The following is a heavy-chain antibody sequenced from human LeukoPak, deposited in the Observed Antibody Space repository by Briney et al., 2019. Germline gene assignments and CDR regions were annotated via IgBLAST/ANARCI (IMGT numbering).Heavy chain of an antibody. CDR3: ARERDSSGYYRDASDI. V-gene: IGHV1-2*02. J-gene: IGHJ3*02. CDR2: INPNSGVT. Sequence: EASVKVSCKASGYTFTGYYMHWVRQAPGQGLEWMGWINPNSGVTNYAQRFQGRVTMTRDTSISTAYMELSRLRSDDTAVYYCARERDSSGYYRDASDIWGQGSMVTVSS. CDR1: GYTFTGYY. D-gene: IGHD3-22*01.